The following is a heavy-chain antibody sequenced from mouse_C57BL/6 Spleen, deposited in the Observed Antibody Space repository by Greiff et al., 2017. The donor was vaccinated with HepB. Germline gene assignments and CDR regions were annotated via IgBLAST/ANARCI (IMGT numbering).Heavy chain of an antibody. CDR3: ARWEDYYGSSYYCGY. V-gene: IGHV1-39*01. CDR1: GYSFTDYN. D-gene: IGHD1-1*01. CDR2: INPNYGTT. Sequence: EVKLQQSGPELVKPGASVKISCKASGYSFTDYNMNWVKQSNGKSLEWIGVINPNYGTTSYNQKFKGKATLSVDQSSSTAYMQLNRLTSEDSAVYYCARWEDYYGSSYYCGYWGQGTLVTVSA. J-gene: IGHJ3*02.